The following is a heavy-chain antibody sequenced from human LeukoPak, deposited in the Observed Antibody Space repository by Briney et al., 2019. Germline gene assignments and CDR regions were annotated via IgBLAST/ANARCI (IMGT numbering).Heavy chain of an antibody. CDR2: ISAYNGNT. CDR1: GYTFTSYG. J-gene: IGHJ4*02. Sequence: ASVKVSCKASGYTFTSYGISWVRQAPGQGLEWMGWISAYNGNTNYAQKLQGRVTMTTDTSTSTAYMELRSLRSDDTAVYYCAREVESSGWSYFDYWGQGTLVTVSS. CDR3: AREVESSGWSYFDY. D-gene: IGHD6-19*01. V-gene: IGHV1-18*01.